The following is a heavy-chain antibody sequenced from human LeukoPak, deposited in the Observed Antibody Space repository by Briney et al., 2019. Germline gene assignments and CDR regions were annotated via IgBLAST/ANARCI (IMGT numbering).Heavy chain of an antibody. CDR2: ISGSGGDT. CDR3: AKDKAGSTAYFFDY. D-gene: IGHD6-13*01. CDR1: GFTFSSYA. V-gene: IGHV3-23*01. Sequence: SGGSLRLSCAASGFTFSSYAMTWVRQAPGKGLEWVSAISGSGGDTYYADSVKGRFTISRDNSKNSLYLQLNSLRAEDTAVYYCAKDKAGSTAYFFDYWGQGTLVTVSS. J-gene: IGHJ4*02.